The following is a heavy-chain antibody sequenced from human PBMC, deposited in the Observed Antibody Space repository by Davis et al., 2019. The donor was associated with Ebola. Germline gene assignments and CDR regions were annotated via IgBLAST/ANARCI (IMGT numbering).Heavy chain of an antibody. V-gene: IGHV1-8*03. CDR1: GYTFTSYD. CDR2: MNPNSGNT. Sequence: ASVKVSCKASGYTFTSYDINWVRQATGQGLEWMGWMNPNSGNTGYAQKFQGRVTITRNTSISTAYMELSSLRSEDTAVYYWARGGGKRTYCTGGVCYNYYYGMDVWGQGTTVTVSS. D-gene: IGHD2-8*02. J-gene: IGHJ6*02. CDR3: ARGGGKRTYCTGGVCYNYYYGMDV.